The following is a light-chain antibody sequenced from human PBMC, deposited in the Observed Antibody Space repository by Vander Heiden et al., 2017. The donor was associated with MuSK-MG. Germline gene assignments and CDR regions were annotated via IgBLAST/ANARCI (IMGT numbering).Light chain of an antibody. CDR3: QQRRNWPPT. CDR2: DGS. Sequence: EIVLAQSPATLSLSPGERATLSCRASESVNNYLAWYQQKPGQAPRLLIYDGSRRATGIPARFTGSGSGTDFTLTISSLEPADFGIYYCQQRRNWPPTFGQGTRLEIK. V-gene: IGKV3-11*01. CDR1: ESVNNY. J-gene: IGKJ5*01.